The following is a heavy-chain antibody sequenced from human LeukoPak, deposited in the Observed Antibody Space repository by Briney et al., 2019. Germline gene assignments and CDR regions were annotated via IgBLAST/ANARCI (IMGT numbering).Heavy chain of an antibody. D-gene: IGHD2-2*01. V-gene: IGHV1-46*01. CDR2: INSSGGGT. J-gene: IGHJ5*01. Sequence: ASVKVSCKASGYTFTSYYMHWVRQAPGQGLERMGIINSSGGGTSYAQKFQGRVTMTRDTSTSTVHMELNSLRSEDTAVYYCARDGAYCSSASCYRSGPHWFDSWGQGTVVSVSS. CDR3: ARDGAYCSSASCYRSGPHWFDS. CDR1: GYTFTSYY.